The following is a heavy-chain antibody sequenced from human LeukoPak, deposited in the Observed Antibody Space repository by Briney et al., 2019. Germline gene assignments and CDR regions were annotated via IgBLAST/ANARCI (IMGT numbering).Heavy chain of an antibody. Sequence: GGSLRLSCAASEFDFSSHAMTWVRQAPGKGLEWVAVISYDGGNKYNADSVKGRFSISRDNSKNTLYLQMNSLRAEDMAVYYCARSYRSGWHYFDYWGQGTLVTVSS. J-gene: IGHJ4*02. CDR3: ARSYRSGWHYFDY. D-gene: IGHD6-19*01. V-gene: IGHV3-30-3*01. CDR1: EFDFSSHA. CDR2: ISYDGGNK.